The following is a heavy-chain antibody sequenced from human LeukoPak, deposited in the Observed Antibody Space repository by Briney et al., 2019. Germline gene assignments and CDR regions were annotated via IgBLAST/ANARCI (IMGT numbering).Heavy chain of an antibody. V-gene: IGHV1-2*02. D-gene: IGHD3-3*01. Sequence: ASVKVSCKASGYTFTGSYMHWVRQAPGQGLECMGWINPNSGVSNYAQKFRDRVTMTRDTSISTAYMELSRLTSDDTAVYYCARVKGRVFGVITTKERYFDYWGQGTLVTVSS. J-gene: IGHJ4*02. CDR2: INPNSGVS. CDR1: GYTFTGSY. CDR3: ARVKGRVFGVITTKERYFDY.